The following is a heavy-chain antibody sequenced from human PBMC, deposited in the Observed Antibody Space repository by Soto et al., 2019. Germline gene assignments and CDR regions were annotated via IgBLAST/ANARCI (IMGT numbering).Heavy chain of an antibody. Sequence: EVQLVESGGGLVQPGGSLRLSCAASGFSFSGYAMNWVRQAPGKGLEWVSYIGSRSTTIYYAASVKGRFTISRDNATNSLYLQVNPLRAEDTAVYYCARSSSGYYYAMPYWGQGALVTVSS. D-gene: IGHD3-22*01. CDR1: GFSFSGYA. V-gene: IGHV3-48*01. CDR2: IGSRSTTI. CDR3: ARSSSGYYYAMPY. J-gene: IGHJ4*02.